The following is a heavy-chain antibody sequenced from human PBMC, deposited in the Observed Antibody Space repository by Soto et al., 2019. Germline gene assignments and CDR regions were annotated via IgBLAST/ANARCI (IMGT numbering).Heavy chain of an antibody. J-gene: IGHJ5*02. Sequence: SAPLDLTCVVSGGSITSSSYFWGWVRQPPGKGLEWIGSIYYSGSTYYNPSLRSRVTISVDTSKNQFSLKLSSVTAADTAVFYCARHYSSGSRNWFDPWGQGTLVTVSS. CDR3: ARHYSSGSRNWFDP. CDR1: GGSITSSSYF. D-gene: IGHD6-19*01. V-gene: IGHV4-39*01. CDR2: IYYSGST.